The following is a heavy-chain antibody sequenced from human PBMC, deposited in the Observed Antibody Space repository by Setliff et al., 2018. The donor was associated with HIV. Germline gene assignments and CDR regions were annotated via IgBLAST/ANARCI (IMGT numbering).Heavy chain of an antibody. CDR2: IIPNSGGT. V-gene: IGHV1-2*06. J-gene: IGHJ3*02. CDR3: ASKVFCTNGVCLDAFDI. CDR1: GYTFTAYY. Sequence: ASVKVSCKASGYTFTAYYMHWVRQAPGQGPEWMGRIIPNSGGTNYAQKFQGRVTMTRDTSISTAYMELSGLRSDDTAVYYCASKVFCTNGVCLDAFDIWGQGTMVTVSS. D-gene: IGHD2-8*01.